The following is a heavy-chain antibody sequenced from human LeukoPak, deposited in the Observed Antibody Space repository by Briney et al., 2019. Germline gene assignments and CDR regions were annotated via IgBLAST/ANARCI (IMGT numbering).Heavy chain of an antibody. CDR2: IIPIFGTA. V-gene: IGHV1-69*13. J-gene: IGHJ4*02. CDR3: ARSGYLSGSYFDY. CDR1: GGTFSSYA. Sequence: SVTVSCTASGGTFSSYAISWVRQAPGQGLEWMGGIIPIFGTANYAQKFQGRVTITADESTSTAYMELSSLRSEDTAVYYCARSGYLSGSYFDYWGQGTLVTVSS. D-gene: IGHD3-10*01.